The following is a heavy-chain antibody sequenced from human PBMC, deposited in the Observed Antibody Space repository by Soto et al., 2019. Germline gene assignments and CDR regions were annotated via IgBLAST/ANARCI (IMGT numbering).Heavy chain of an antibody. J-gene: IGHJ6*02. Sequence: GASVKVSCKASGGTLNTYAVSWVRQAPGQGLEWMGGIIPIFGRLNYAQKFQGRVTISADESTSTAYMELSSLRSEDTAVYYCTRAQVGDTGYVHYYYNMDVWGPGTTVTVSS. CDR2: IIPIFGRL. V-gene: IGHV1-69*13. CDR1: GGTLNTYA. D-gene: IGHD5-12*01. CDR3: TRAQVGDTGYVHYYYNMDV.